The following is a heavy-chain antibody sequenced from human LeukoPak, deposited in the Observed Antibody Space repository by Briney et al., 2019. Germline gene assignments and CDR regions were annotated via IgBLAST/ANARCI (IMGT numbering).Heavy chain of an antibody. CDR2: IIAYNGNT. CDR1: GYNFTSYG. CDR3: ARLSGTRWNYYYYGMDV. J-gene: IGHJ6*02. V-gene: IGHV1-18*01. Sequence: ASVKVSCKASGYNFTSYGITWVRQAPGQGLEWMGWIIAYNGNTNFAQKVRGRVIMTTDTSTSTAYMELRSLRSDDTAVYYCARLSGTRWNYYYYGMDVWGQGTTVTVSS. D-gene: IGHD1-14*01.